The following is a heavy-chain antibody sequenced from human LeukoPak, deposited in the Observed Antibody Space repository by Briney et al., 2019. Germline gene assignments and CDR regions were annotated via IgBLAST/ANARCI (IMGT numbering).Heavy chain of an antibody. CDR1: GFTFSSYA. Sequence: GGSLRLSCAASGFTFSSYAMSWVRQAPGKGLEWVSVVTGSGDNTYYADSVKGRFTISRDNSESTLSLQMNSLRAEDTAVYYCAKEYSGSRDYFYGMDVWGQGTTVTVSS. V-gene: IGHV3-23*01. D-gene: IGHD6-6*01. J-gene: IGHJ6*02. CDR3: AKEYSGSRDYFYGMDV. CDR2: VTGSGDNT.